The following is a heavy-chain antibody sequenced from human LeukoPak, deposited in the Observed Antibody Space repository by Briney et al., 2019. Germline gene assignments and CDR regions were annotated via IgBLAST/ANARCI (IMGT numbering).Heavy chain of an antibody. D-gene: IGHD6-19*01. V-gene: IGHV1-2*02. Sequence: ASVKVSCKASGYTFTGYYMHWVRQAPGQGLEWMGWINLNSGGTNYAQKFQGRVTMTRDTSISTAYMELSRLRSDDTAVYYCARLGGSGWYYFDYWGQGTLVTVSS. CDR2: INLNSGGT. CDR1: GYTFTGYY. CDR3: ARLGGSGWYYFDY. J-gene: IGHJ4*02.